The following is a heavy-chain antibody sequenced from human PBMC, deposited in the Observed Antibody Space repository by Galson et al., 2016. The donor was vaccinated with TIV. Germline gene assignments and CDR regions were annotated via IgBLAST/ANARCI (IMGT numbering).Heavy chain of an antibody. J-gene: IGHJ6*02. CDR2: MHESGSS. D-gene: IGHD4-17*01. CDR1: GYSIASGYF. CDR3: MREGSTVTMHHYFGMDV. Sequence: SETLSLTCTVSGYSIASGYFWGWIRQPPGKGLEWLGNMHESGSSYYNPSLKSRLTISVDTSKNQFSLKLSSLTAADTAVYYCMREGSTVTMHHYFGMDVWGQGTSVTVSS. V-gene: IGHV4-38-2*02.